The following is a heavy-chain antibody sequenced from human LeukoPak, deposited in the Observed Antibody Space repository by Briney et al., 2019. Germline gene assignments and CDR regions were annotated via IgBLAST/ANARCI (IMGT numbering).Heavy chain of an antibody. D-gene: IGHD2-15*01. Sequence: SETLSLTCTVSGGSVSSGRYYWSWIRQPPGKGLEWIGYIYYSGSTNYNPSLKSRVTISVDTSKNQPSLKLSSVTAADTAVYYCARVQLGYCSGGSCYPSLDYWGQGTMVTVSS. CDR2: IYYSGST. CDR3: ARVQLGYCSGGSCYPSLDY. V-gene: IGHV4-61*01. CDR1: GGSVSSGRYY. J-gene: IGHJ4*02.